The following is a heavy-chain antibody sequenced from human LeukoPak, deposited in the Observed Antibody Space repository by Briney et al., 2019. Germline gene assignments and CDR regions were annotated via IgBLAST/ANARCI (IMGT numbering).Heavy chain of an antibody. CDR2: INPNSGGT. CDR1: GYTFTGYY. CDR3: ARETGGVVVVIQWFVP. D-gene: IGHD3-22*01. V-gene: IGHV1-2*02. J-gene: IGHJ5*02. Sequence: GASVKVSCKASGYTFTGYYMHWVRQAPGQGLEWMGWINPNSGGTNYAQKFQGRVTMARDTSISTAYMELSRLRSDDTAVYYCARETGGVVVVIQWFVPWGQGTLVTVSS.